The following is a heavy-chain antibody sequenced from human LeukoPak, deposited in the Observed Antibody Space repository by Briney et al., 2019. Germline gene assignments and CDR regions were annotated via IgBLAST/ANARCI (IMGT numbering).Heavy chain of an antibody. D-gene: IGHD1-26*01. Sequence: ASVKVSCKASGYTFTSYAMNWVRQAPGQGLEWMGWINTNTGNPTYAQGFTGRFVFSLDTSVSTAYLQISSLKAEDTAVYYCARSPYDSGSHLGWYYYYGMDVWGQGTTVTVSS. CDR2: INTNTGNP. J-gene: IGHJ6*02. CDR3: ARSPYDSGSHLGWYYYYGMDV. V-gene: IGHV7-4-1*02. CDR1: GYTFTSYA.